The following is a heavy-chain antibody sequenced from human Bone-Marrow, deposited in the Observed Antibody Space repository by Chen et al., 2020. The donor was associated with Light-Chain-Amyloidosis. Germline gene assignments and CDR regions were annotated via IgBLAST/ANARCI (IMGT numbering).Heavy chain of an antibody. J-gene: IGHJ4*02. D-gene: IGHD5-12*01. V-gene: IGHV5-51*01. CDR2: IYPDDSDA. CDR1: GYTFPNYW. Sequence: EVPLEQSGPEVKKPGESLKISCKGAGYTFPNYWIGWVRQMPGKGLEWMGVIYPDDSDARYSPSFEGQVTISADKSITTADLKWRSLKASDTAMYYCARRRDGYNFDYWGQGTLVTVSS. CDR3: ARRRDGYNFDY.